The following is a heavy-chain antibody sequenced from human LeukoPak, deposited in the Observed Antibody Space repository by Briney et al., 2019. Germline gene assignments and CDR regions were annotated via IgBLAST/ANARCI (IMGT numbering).Heavy chain of an antibody. V-gene: IGHV5-10-1*01. CDR2: IDPSDSYT. J-gene: IGHJ4*02. CDR1: GYRFTSYW. D-gene: IGHD6-13*01. Sequence: GESLRISFQGSGYRFTSYWISWVRPMPGKGLEWMGRIDPSDSYTNYSPSFQGHVTISADKSISTAYLQWSSLKASDTAMYYYARAYSSSWYQEYWGQGTLVTVSS. CDR3: ARAYSSSWYQEY.